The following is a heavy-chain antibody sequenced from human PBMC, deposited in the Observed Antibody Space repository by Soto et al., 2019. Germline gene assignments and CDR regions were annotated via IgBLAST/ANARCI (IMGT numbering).Heavy chain of an antibody. Sequence: QVQLVQSGAEVKKPGASVKVSCKASGYTFTSYGISWVRQAPGQGLEWMGWISAYNGNTNYAQKLQGRVTMTTDTSTRTAYMELRSLRSDDTAVYYCARLDWNYKYYYGMDVWGQGTTVTVSS. V-gene: IGHV1-18*01. D-gene: IGHD1-7*01. CDR1: GYTFTSYG. CDR2: ISAYNGNT. J-gene: IGHJ6*02. CDR3: ARLDWNYKYYYGMDV.